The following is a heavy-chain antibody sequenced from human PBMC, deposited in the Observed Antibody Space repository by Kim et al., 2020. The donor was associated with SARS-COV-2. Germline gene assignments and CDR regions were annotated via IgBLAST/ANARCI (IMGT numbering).Heavy chain of an antibody. J-gene: IGHJ3*01. Sequence: GGSLRLSCTASGFTFSHFAMHWVRQAPGKGLEWVAVIRSDESKRYYAESVKDRFTISRDNSKNTLYLQMNSLRAEDTAIYFCARNYGSATMIGDVWGLG. CDR2: IRSDESKR. V-gene: IGHV3-33*01. CDR3: ARNYGSATMIGDV. CDR1: GFTFSHFA. D-gene: IGHD3-10*01.